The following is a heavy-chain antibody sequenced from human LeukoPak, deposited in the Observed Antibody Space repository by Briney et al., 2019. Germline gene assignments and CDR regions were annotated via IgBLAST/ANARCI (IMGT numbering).Heavy chain of an antibody. CDR2: INPNSGGT. CDR1: GYTFTGYH. V-gene: IGHV1-2*02. CDR3: ARDKAAAGTNYFDY. D-gene: IGHD6-13*01. J-gene: IGHJ4*02. Sequence: ASVKVSCKASGYTFTGYHIHWVRQAPGQGLEWMGWINPNSGGTYYAQKFQGRVTMTRDTSISTAYKELSGLRSDDTAVYYCARDKAAAGTNYFDYWGQGTLVTVSS.